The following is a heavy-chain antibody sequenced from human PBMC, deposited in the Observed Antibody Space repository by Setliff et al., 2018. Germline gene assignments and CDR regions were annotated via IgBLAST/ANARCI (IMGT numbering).Heavy chain of an antibody. V-gene: IGHV4-39*07. CDR1: GGSISSGSYY. J-gene: IGHJ4*02. Sequence: PSETLSLTCTVSGGSISSGSYYWSWIRQPPGKRLEWIGEIIHSGSTNYNPSLKSRVTISMDTSKNQFSLKVSSVTAADTAVYYCARSFSRREKFLLDYWGQGALVTVSS. CDR3: ARSFSRREKFLLDY. CDR2: IIHSGST.